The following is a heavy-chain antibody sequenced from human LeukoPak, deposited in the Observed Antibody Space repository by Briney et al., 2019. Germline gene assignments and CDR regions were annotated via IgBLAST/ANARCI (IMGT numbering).Heavy chain of an antibody. CDR1: GGSISSHY. CDR3: ARDPGYYDSSGYYD. Sequence: SETLSLTCTVSGGSISSHYWSWIRQPPGKGLEWIGYIYYSGSTNYNPSLKSRVTISVDTSKNQFSLKLSSVTAADTAVYYCARDPGYYDSSGYYDWGLGTPVTVSS. CDR2: IYYSGST. J-gene: IGHJ4*02. V-gene: IGHV4-59*11. D-gene: IGHD3-22*01.